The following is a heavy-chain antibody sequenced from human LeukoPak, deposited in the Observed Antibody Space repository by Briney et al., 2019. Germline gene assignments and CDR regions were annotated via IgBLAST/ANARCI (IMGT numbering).Heavy chain of an antibody. CDR3: ARAKTEETYYYDCSGFYFDY. CDR1: GGSISGYY. CDR2: IYYSGIT. Sequence: PSETLSLTCTVSGGSISGYYWSWIRQPPGKGLEWIGYIYYSGITNYNPSLKSRVTISADTSKNQFSLKLNSVTAADTAVYYCARAKTEETYYYDCSGFYFDYWGQGTLVTVSS. D-gene: IGHD3-22*01. V-gene: IGHV4-59*01. J-gene: IGHJ4*02.